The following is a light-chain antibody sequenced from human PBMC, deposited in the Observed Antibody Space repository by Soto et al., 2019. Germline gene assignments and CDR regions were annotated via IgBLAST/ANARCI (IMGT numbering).Light chain of an antibody. CDR3: QQSYSNLTWT. J-gene: IGKJ1*01. V-gene: IGKV1-39*01. CDR2: AAS. Sequence: SLGYLFTLICLASQSISSYLNWYQQKPGKAPKLLIYAASSLQSGVPSRFSGSGSGTDFTLTISRLQPEDFATYYCQQSYSNLTWTYGQGTKVDIK. CDR1: QSISSY.